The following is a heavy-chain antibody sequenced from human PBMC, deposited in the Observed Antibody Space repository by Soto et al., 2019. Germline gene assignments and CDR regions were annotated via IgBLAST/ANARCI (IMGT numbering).Heavy chain of an antibody. CDR1: GGSVSNKTYY. D-gene: IGHD4-17*01. CDR3: ARTTAVPNTLRSRYFFDY. CDR2: VYYSGTT. Sequence: SETLSLTCSVSGGSVSNKTYYWSWIRQPPGKRLEWIGYVYYSGTTNYNPSLKSRVTISVDLPKNQFSLRLSSVTTADTALYYCARTTAVPNTLRSRYFFDYWGQGTLVTVSS. J-gene: IGHJ4*02. V-gene: IGHV4-61*01.